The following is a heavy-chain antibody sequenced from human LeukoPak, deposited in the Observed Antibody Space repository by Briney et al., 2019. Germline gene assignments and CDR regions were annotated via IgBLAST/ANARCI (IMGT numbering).Heavy chain of an antibody. D-gene: IGHD1-26*01. V-gene: IGHV3-7*01. CDR1: GFTFSSYW. Sequence: GGSLRLSCAASGFTFSSYWMSWVRQAPGKGLEWVANIKQDGSGKYYVDSVKGRFTISRDNAKNSLYLQMNSLRAEDTAVYYCARESPMVGATWVGAFDIWGQGTMVTVSS. CDR2: IKQDGSGK. CDR3: ARESPMVGATWVGAFDI. J-gene: IGHJ3*02.